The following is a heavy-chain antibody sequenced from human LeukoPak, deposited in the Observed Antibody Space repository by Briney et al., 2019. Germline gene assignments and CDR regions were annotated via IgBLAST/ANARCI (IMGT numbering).Heavy chain of an antibody. CDR2: IYPGDSDT. Sequence: GESLKISCKGSGYSFTTYWIGWVRQMRGKGLEWVAIIYPGDSDTRYSPSFQGQVSISVDKSITAAYLQWSSLKASDTAIYYCAMGWRGTHYDPAVYWSQGTLVTVSS. CDR1: GYSFTTYW. D-gene: IGHD3-22*01. CDR3: AMGWRGTHYDPAVY. J-gene: IGHJ4*02. V-gene: IGHV5-51*01.